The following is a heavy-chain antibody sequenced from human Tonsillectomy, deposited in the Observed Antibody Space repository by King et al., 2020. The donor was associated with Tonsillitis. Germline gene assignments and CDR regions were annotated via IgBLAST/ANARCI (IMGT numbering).Heavy chain of an antibody. CDR3: ARTYFYDSSGLHFDY. D-gene: IGHD3-22*01. Sequence: VQLVESGGGVVQPGRSLGLSCAASGFTVNNYGMHWVSQAPGKGLEWVAVMGYDGRNICYADSVKGRFTISRDNSENTLYLQMNSLRAEDTAVYYCARTYFYDSSGLHFDYWGQGSLVTVSS. V-gene: IGHV3-33*01. J-gene: IGHJ4*02. CDR1: GFTVNNYG. CDR2: MGYDGRNI.